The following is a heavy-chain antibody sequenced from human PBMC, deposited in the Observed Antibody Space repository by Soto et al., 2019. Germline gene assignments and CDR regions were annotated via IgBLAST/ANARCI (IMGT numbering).Heavy chain of an antibody. CDR2: ISYDGSNK. J-gene: IGHJ6*02. V-gene: IGHV3-30-3*01. Sequence: PGGSLILSCAASGFIFSSYAMHWVRQAPGKGLEWVAVISYDGSNKYYADSVKGRFTISRDNSKNTLYLQMNSLRAEDTAVYYCARGARGYSYGYDRYYSYGMDGWGQAPTVTVS. D-gene: IGHD5-18*01. CDR1: GFIFSSYA. CDR3: ARGARGYSYGYDRYYSYGMDG.